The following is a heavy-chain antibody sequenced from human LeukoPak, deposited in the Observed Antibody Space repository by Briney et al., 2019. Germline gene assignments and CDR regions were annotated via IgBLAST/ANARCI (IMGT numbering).Heavy chain of an antibody. Sequence: GGSLRLSCAAPGFTFSSYAMHWVRQAPGKGLEWVAVISYDGSNKYYADSVKGRFTISRDNSKNTLYLQMNSLRAEDTAVYYCARDKRIVGAKIRGGAFDYWGQGTLVTVPS. V-gene: IGHV3-30-3*01. CDR3: ARDKRIVGAKIRGGAFDY. D-gene: IGHD1-26*01. CDR2: ISYDGSNK. J-gene: IGHJ4*02. CDR1: GFTFSSYA.